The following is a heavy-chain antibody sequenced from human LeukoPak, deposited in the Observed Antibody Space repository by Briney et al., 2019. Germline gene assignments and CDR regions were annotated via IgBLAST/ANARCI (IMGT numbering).Heavy chain of an antibody. J-gene: IGHJ4*02. V-gene: IGHV3-49*03. D-gene: IGHD3-10*01. CDR3: TRDGSGSYYHPPFDY. Sequence: GRSLRLSCTASGFAFGDYAMSWFRQAPGKGLEWVGFIRGRAFGGTTEYAASVKGRFTISRDDSKSIAYLQMISLKTEDTAVYYCTRDGSGSYYHPPFDYWGQGTLVNVSS. CDR2: IRGRAFGGTT. CDR1: GFAFGDYA.